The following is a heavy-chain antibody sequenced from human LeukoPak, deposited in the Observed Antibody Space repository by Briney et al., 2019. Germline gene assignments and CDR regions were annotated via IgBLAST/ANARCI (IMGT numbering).Heavy chain of an antibody. CDR2: ISSSTI. CDR3: ARDSDWAFDY. J-gene: IGHJ4*02. V-gene: IGHV3-48*01. D-gene: IGHD3-9*01. CDR1: GFTFTTCS. Sequence: PGGSLRLSCAASGFTFTTCSMNWVRQAPGKGLEWLSYISSSTIDYADSVKGRFTISRDNAKNSLYLQMNSLRAEDTAVYYCARDSDWAFDYWGQGTLVTVSS.